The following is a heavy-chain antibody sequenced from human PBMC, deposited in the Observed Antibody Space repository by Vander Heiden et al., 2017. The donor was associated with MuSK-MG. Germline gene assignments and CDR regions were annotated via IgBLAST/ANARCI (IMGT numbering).Heavy chain of an antibody. V-gene: IGHV4-34*01. CDR3: ARGVDIVVVVAALYYCDY. CDR1: GGSFRGYY. J-gene: IGHJ4*02. Sequence: QVQLQPWGAGPLKHSETLSLTCAVSGGSFRGYYWSWIRQPPGKGLEWIGEINHSGSTNYNPSLKSRVTISVDTSKNQFSLKLSSVTAADTAVYYCARGVDIVVVVAALYYCDYWGQGTLVTVSS. D-gene: IGHD2-15*01. CDR2: INHSGST.